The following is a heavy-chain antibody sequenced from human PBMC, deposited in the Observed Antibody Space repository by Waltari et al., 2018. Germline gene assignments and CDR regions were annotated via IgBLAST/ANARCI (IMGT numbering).Heavy chain of an antibody. CDR1: GGSIRGSASY. CDR3: ARVSCSGGSCYSGYFDL. V-gene: IGHV4-39*07. J-gene: IGHJ2*01. D-gene: IGHD2-15*01. CDR2: VYSGGNS. Sequence: QLQLQESGPGLVKPSETLSLSCAVSGGSIRGSASYWGWIRQPPGRGLEWIGSVYSGGNSYYNPSLTSRITISEDTSKNQFSLKLSSVTAADTAVYYCARVSCSGGSCYSGYFDLWGRGTLVTVSS.